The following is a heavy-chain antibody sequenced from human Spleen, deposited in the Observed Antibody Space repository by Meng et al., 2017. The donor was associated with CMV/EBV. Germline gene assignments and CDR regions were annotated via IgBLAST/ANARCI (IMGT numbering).Heavy chain of an antibody. D-gene: IGHD1-26*01. CDR1: GYIFTTHW. J-gene: IGHJ4*02. Sequence: KVSCKGSGYIFTTHWIGWVRQMPGKGLEWMGIIYPGDSDTKYSPSYQGQVTISVDKSISTAYLQWSSLKASDSAMYYCARQGRWELLLTDYWGQGTLVTVSS. CDR2: IYPGDSDT. V-gene: IGHV5-51*01. CDR3: ARQGRWELLLTDY.